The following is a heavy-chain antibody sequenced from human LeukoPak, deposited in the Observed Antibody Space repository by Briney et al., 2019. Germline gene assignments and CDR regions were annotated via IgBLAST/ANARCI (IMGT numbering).Heavy chain of an antibody. J-gene: IGHJ6*03. D-gene: IGHD3-10*01. CDR3: ARGGGYGSGSYYNIPRVYYYYYYMDV. Sequence: ASVKVSCKASGYTFTSYDINWVRQAPGQGLEWMGGIIPIFGTANYAQKFQGRVTITADKSTSTAYMELSSLRSEDTAVYYCARGGGYGSGSYYNIPRVYYYYYYMDVWGKGTTVTVSS. CDR1: GYTFTSYD. V-gene: IGHV1-69*06. CDR2: IIPIFGTA.